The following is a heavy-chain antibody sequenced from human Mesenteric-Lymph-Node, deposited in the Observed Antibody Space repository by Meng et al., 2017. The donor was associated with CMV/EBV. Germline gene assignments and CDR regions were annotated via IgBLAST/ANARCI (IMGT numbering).Heavy chain of an antibody. CDR2: ISGSGGST. CDR3: AKGQLWFGYDDY. D-gene: IGHD3-10*01. V-gene: IGHV3-23*01. Sequence: GESLKISCAASGFTFSSYAMSWVRQAPGKGLEWVSAISGSGGSTYYADSVKGRFTISRDNSKNTLYLQMNSLRAEDTAVYYCAKGQLWFGYDDYWGQGPLVTVSS. CDR1: GFTFSSYA. J-gene: IGHJ4*02.